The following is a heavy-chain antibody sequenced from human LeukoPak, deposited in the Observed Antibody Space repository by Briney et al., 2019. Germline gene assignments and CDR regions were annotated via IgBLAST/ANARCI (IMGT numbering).Heavy chain of an antibody. J-gene: IGHJ5*02. CDR3: ARPKGRDCNGGTCYTDWFDP. CDR2: IHYSGNS. CDR1: GASISSGDYY. D-gene: IGHD2-15*01. V-gene: IGHV4-30-4*01. Sequence: SQTLSLTCTVSGASISSGDYYWSWIRQPPGKGLEWIGYIHYSGNSYYNPSLKSRVTISIDTSKNQFSLKLSSVTAADTAVYYCARPKGRDCNGGTCYTDWFDPWGQGTLVTVSS.